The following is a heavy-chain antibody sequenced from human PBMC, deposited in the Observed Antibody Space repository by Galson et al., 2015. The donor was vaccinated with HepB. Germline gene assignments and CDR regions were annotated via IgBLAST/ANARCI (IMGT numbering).Heavy chain of an antibody. V-gene: IGHV5-51*01. CDR3: ARREAVAGPEDY. D-gene: IGHD6-19*01. CDR1: GYRFSSYW. CDR2: IYPIDSDT. J-gene: IGHJ4*02. Sequence: QSGAEVKKPGESLKISCKGSGYRFSSYWIGWVRQMPGRGPEWMGIIYPIDSDTRYSPSFQGQVTISADKSISTAYLQWSSLKASDSAMYYCARREAVAGPEDYWGQGTLVTVSS.